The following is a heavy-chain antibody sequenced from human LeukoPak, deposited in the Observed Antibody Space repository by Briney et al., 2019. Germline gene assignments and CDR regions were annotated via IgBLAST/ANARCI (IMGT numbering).Heavy chain of an antibody. Sequence: GGSLRLSCAVSGFTFSSYGMSWVRQAPGKGLEWVSAFSGSGSNTYYADSVKGRFTISRDNSKNTLYLQMNSLRAEDTAVYYCARGGSYLSAFDIWGQGTMVTVSS. J-gene: IGHJ3*02. V-gene: IGHV3-23*01. CDR2: FSGSGSNT. CDR3: ARGGSYLSAFDI. D-gene: IGHD1-26*01. CDR1: GFTFSSYG.